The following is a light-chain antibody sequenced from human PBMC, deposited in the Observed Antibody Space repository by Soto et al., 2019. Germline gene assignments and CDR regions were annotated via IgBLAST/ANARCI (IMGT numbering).Light chain of an antibody. CDR3: QQYSSYWT. V-gene: IGKV1-5*03. J-gene: IGKJ1*01. CDR2: KAS. Sequence: DIQMTQSPSTLPASVGDRVTITCRASQSISTWLAWDQQKPGKAPNLLIYKASYLASGVPSRFSGGGSGTEFTLTISSLQPDDFATYYCQQYSSYWTFGRGTKVDI. CDR1: QSISTW.